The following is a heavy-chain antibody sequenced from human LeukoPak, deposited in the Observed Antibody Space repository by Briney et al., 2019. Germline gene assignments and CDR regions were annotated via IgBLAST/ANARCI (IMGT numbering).Heavy chain of an antibody. CDR2: ISGSGGST. V-gene: IGHV3-23*01. Sequence: GGSLRLSCAASGFTFSSYAMSWVRQAPGKGLEWVSAISGSGGSTYYADSVKGRFTISRDKSKNTLYLQMNSLRAEDTAVYYCAKTPLAVAGPGNYFDYWGQGTLVTVSS. J-gene: IGHJ4*02. CDR1: GFTFSSYA. D-gene: IGHD6-19*01. CDR3: AKTPLAVAGPGNYFDY.